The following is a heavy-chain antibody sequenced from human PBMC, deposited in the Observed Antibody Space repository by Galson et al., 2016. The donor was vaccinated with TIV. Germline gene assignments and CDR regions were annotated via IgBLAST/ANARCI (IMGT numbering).Heavy chain of an antibody. CDR3: VRYFEVVLGGFHWFDP. V-gene: IGHV4-59*11. CDR1: GDSISRHD. D-gene: IGHD3-3*01. CDR2: ISYSGGT. J-gene: IGHJ5*02. Sequence: SETLSLTCTVSGDSISRHDWTWIRQPPGKGLEWIGCISYSGGTNYNPSLKGRVSISLDTSENSFSLKLSSVTAADTAVYYCVRYFEVVLGGFHWFDPWGQGTLVIVSS.